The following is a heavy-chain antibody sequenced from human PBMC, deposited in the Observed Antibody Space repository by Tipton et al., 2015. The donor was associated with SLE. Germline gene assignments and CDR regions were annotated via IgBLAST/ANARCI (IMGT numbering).Heavy chain of an antibody. CDR2: TYYRSKWFS. CDR3: ARGIWGSYEGSDY. CDR1: GDSVSSNSAA. Sequence: GLVKPSQTLSLTCAISGDSVSSNSAAWNWIRQSPSRGLEWLGRTYYRSKWFSQYAESVKGRLSINPDTSKNQFSLNLRSVTPEDAAVYYCARGIWGSYEGSDYWGQGTLVTVSS. V-gene: IGHV6-1*01. J-gene: IGHJ4*02. D-gene: IGHD3-16*01.